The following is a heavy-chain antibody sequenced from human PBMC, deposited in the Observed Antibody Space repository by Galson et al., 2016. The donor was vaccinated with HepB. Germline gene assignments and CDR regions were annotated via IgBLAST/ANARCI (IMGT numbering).Heavy chain of an antibody. V-gene: IGHV3-7*03. Sequence: SLRLSCAASGFTFRNYLMSWVRQAPGRGLEWVANIKEDGREEKYVDSVLGRFTIPRDNAKNPVFLQMDSLRAEDTAVYYCAREGFAGYQGEYFGMDVWGRGTTVIVSS. CDR2: IKEDGREE. J-gene: IGHJ6*02. D-gene: IGHD5-12*01. CDR1: GFTFRNYL. CDR3: AREGFAGYQGEYFGMDV.